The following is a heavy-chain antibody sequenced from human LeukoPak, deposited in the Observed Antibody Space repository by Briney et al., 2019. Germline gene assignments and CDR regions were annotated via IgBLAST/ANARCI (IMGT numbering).Heavy chain of an antibody. J-gene: IGHJ4*02. V-gene: IGHV3-15*07. CDR2: LRSKTDGGTT. Sequence: GGSLRLSCAVFGFPFNNAWLNWVRQAPGKGPEWVGRLRSKTDGGTTDYAAPVKGRFTISRDDSKNTLYLQMNSLKTEDTAVYYCTTFEYYYDSSGYLSGFDYWGQGTLVTVSS. CDR1: GFPFNNAW. CDR3: TTFEYYYDSSGYLSGFDY. D-gene: IGHD3-22*01.